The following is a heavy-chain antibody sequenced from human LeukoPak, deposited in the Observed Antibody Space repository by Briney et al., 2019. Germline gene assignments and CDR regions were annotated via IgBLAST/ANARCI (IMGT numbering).Heavy chain of an antibody. CDR1: GGSISSYY. V-gene: IGHV4-4*09. CDR2: IYTSGST. D-gene: IGHD3-3*01. Sequence: SETLSLTCTVSGGSISSYYWSWIRQPPGKGLEWIGYIYTSGSTNYNPSLKSRVTISVDTSKNQFSLKLSSVTAADTAVYYCARSRGEWLVDFFDYWGQGTLVTVSS. CDR3: ARSRGEWLVDFFDY. J-gene: IGHJ4*02.